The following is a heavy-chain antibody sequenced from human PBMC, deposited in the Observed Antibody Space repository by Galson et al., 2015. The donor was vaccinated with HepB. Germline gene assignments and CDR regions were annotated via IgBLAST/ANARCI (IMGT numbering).Heavy chain of an antibody. Sequence: SVKVSCKASGYTFTSYDINWVRQATGQGLEWMGWMNPNSGNTGYAQKFQGRVTMTRNTSISTAYMELSSLRSEDTAVYYCARDLRWLYAFDIWGQGTMVTVSS. CDR2: MNPNSGNT. J-gene: IGHJ3*02. D-gene: IGHD3-22*01. CDR1: GYTFTSYD. CDR3: ARDLRWLYAFDI. V-gene: IGHV1-8*01.